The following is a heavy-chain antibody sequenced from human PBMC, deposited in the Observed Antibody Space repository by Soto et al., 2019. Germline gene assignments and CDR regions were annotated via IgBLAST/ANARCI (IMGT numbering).Heavy chain of an antibody. CDR3: ARLGGSTSGFYYYYYYMDV. V-gene: IGHV4-39*01. J-gene: IGHJ6*03. D-gene: IGHD2-2*01. CDR1: GGSISSSSYY. Sequence: QLQLQESGPGLVKPSETLSLTCTVSGGSISSSSYYWGWIRQPPGKGLEWIGSIYYSGSTYYNPSLQSRVTMSVDTSKNQFSLKLSSVTAADTAVYYCARLGGSTSGFYYYYYYMDVWGTGTTVTVSS. CDR2: IYYSGST.